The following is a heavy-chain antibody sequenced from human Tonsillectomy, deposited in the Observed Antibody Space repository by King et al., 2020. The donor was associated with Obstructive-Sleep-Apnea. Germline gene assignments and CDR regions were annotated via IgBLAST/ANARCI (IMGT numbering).Heavy chain of an antibody. CDR2: IYYSGST. D-gene: IGHD3-10*01. Sequence: VQLQESGPGLVKPSETLSLTCTVSGGSVSSGSYYWSWIRQPPGKGLEWIGYIYYSGSTNYNHSLKSRVTISFDTSKNRFSLKLSSVTAADTAVYYCAREELLWFGGKRGGWFDPWGQGTLVTVSS. J-gene: IGHJ5*02. V-gene: IGHV4-61*01. CDR1: GGSVSSGSYY. CDR3: AREELLWFGGKRGGWFDP.